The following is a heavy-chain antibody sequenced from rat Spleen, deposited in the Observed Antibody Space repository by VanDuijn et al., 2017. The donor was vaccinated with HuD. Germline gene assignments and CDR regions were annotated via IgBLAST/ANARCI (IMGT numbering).Heavy chain of an antibody. V-gene: IGHV5-7*01. Sequence: EVHLVESGGGLVQPRRSLKLSCAASGFTFSDYYMAWVRQAPTKGLEWVATISYDGSSTYYRDSVKGRFTISRDNAKSTLYLQMDSLRSEDTATYYCARPDYSRFDYWGQGVMVTVSS. CDR1: GFTFSDYY. J-gene: IGHJ2*01. CDR3: ARPDYSRFDY. CDR2: ISYDGSST. D-gene: IGHD1-2*01.